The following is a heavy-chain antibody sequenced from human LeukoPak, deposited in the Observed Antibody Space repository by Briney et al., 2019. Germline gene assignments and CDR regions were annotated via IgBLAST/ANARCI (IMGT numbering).Heavy chain of an antibody. Sequence: PETLSLTCTVSGGSISSYYWSWIRQPPGKGLEWIGYIYYSGSTNYNPSLKSRVTISVDTSKNQFSLKLSSVTAADTAVYYCARDDSGYDYFDNWGQGTLVTVSS. D-gene: IGHD5-12*01. CDR3: ARDDSGYDYFDN. J-gene: IGHJ4*02. CDR1: GGSISSYY. CDR2: IYYSGST. V-gene: IGHV4-59*01.